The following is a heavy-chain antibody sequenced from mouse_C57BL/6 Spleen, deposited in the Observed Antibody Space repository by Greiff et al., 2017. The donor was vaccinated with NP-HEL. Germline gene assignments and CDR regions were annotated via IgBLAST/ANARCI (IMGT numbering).Heavy chain of an antibody. J-gene: IGHJ3*01. V-gene: IGHV2-6*03. D-gene: IGHD2-4*01. CDR1: GFSLTSYG. CDR3: ARLGDYDGGFAY. Sequence: QVQLKQSGPGLVAPSQSLSITCTVSGFSLTSYGVHWVRQPPGKGLEWLVVIWSDGSTTYNSALKSRLSISKDNSKSQVFLKMNSLQTDDTAMYYCARLGDYDGGFAYWGQGTLVTVSA. CDR2: IWSDGST.